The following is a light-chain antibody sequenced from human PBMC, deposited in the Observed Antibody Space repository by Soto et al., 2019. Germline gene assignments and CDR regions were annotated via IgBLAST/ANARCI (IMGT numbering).Light chain of an antibody. J-gene: IGKJ2*01. CDR1: QSVGTY. V-gene: IGKV3-11*01. CDR2: DAS. CDR3: QHRTKCPPRYT. Sequence: EIVLTQSPATLSLSPGEGATLSCRASQSVGTYLAWYQQKPGQAPSLLIYDASIRATGIPARFSGSGSGTDFTLTISSLEPEDFAVYYCQHRTKCPPRYTFGQGTKLEIK.